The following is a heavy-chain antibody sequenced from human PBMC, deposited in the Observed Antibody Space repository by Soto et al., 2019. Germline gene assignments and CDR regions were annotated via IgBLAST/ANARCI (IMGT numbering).Heavy chain of an antibody. CDR1: GFTFSSYG. Sequence: GGSLRLSCAASGFTFSSYGMHWVRQAPGKGLEWVAVISYDGSNKYYADSVKGRFTISRDNSKNTLYLQMNSLRAEDTAVYYCAKDDLWFGELPAHAFDIWGQGTMVTVSS. D-gene: IGHD3-10*01. CDR3: AKDDLWFGELPAHAFDI. J-gene: IGHJ3*02. V-gene: IGHV3-30*18. CDR2: ISYDGSNK.